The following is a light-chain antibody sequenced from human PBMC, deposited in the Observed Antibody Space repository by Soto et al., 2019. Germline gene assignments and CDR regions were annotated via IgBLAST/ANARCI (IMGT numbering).Light chain of an antibody. V-gene: IGLV1-40*01. CDR2: GNS. Sequence: QSVLTQPPSVSGAPGQRVTISCTGSSSNIGAGYDVHWYQQLPGTAPKLLIYGNSNRPSGVPDRFSGSKSGTSASLAITGLQAEEDADYYCQSYDSSLSGRYVFGTGPKLTVL. CDR3: QSYDSSLSGRYV. J-gene: IGLJ1*01. CDR1: SSNIGAGYD.